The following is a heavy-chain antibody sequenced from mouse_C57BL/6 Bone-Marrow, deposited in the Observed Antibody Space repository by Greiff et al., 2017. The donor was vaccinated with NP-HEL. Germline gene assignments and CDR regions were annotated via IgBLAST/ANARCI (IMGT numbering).Heavy chain of an antibody. CDR3: ARYGTTVVATGASCDY. V-gene: IGHV1-53*01. CDR1: GYTFTSYW. J-gene: IGHJ2*01. D-gene: IGHD1-1*01. CDR2: INPSNGGT. Sequence: VQLKQSGTELVKPGASVKLSCKASGYTFTSYWMHWVKQRPGHGLEWIGNINPSNGGTNYNEKFKSKATLTVDKSSSTAYMQLSSLTSEDSAVYYCARYGTTVVATGASCDYWGQGTTLTVSS.